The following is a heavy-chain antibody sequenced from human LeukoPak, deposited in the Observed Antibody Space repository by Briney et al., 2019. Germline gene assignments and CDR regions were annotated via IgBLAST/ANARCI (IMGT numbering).Heavy chain of an antibody. V-gene: IGHV4-61*02. J-gene: IGHJ6*03. Sequence: SQTLSLTCTVSGDSISSGDYYWSWIRQPAGKGLEWIGRIYSTGSANYNPSLKSRVTMSVDTSENQFSLKLSSVTAADTAVYYCARRRDPRLGYCSGGSCYSNYYYYMDVWGKGTTVTISS. CDR1: GDSISSGDYY. CDR2: IYSTGSA. CDR3: ARRRDPRLGYCSGGSCYSNYYYYMDV. D-gene: IGHD2-15*01.